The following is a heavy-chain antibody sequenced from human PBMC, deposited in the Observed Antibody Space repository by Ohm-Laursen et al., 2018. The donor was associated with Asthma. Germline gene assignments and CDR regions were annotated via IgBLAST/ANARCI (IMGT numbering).Heavy chain of an antibody. CDR2: IIPIFGTA. CDR1: GGTFSNYV. D-gene: IGHD6-19*01. J-gene: IGHJ4*02. CDR3: ARDHGLEQWLDYYFDY. V-gene: IGHV1-69*13. Sequence: ASVKVSCKASGGTFSNYVITWLRQAPGQGLEWMGGIIPIFGTANYAQKFQGRVTITADESTSTAYMELSSLRAEDTAVYYCARDHGLEQWLDYYFDYWGQGTLVTVSS.